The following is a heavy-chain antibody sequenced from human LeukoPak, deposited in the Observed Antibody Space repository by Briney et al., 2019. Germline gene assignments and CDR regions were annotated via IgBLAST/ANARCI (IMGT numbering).Heavy chain of an antibody. D-gene: IGHD4-17*01. V-gene: IGHV4-30-2*01. Sequence: SQTLSLTCAVSGGSISSGGYSWSWIRQPPGKGLEWIGYIYHSGSTYYNPSLKSRVTISVDRSKNQFSLKLSSVTAAGTAVYYCARASYGDYVFDYWGQGTLVTVSS. CDR1: GGSISSGGYS. J-gene: IGHJ4*02. CDR3: ARASYGDYVFDY. CDR2: IYHSGST.